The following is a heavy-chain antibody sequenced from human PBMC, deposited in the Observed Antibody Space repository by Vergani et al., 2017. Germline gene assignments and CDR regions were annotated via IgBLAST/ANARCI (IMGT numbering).Heavy chain of an antibody. Sequence: EVQLVESGGGLVKPGGSLRLSCAASGFTFSSYSMNWVRQAPGKGLEWVSYISSSGSTIYYADSVKGRFTISRDNAKNSLYLQMNSLRAEDTAVYYCARLPPSTTPGAPGGMDVWGQGTTVTVSS. CDR2: ISSSGSTI. J-gene: IGHJ6*02. CDR1: GFTFSSYS. CDR3: ARLPPSTTPGAPGGMDV. V-gene: IGHV3-21*05. D-gene: IGHD5/OR15-5a*01.